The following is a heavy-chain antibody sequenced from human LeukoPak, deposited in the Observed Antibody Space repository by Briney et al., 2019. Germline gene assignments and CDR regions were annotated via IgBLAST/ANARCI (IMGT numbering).Heavy chain of an antibody. CDR1: GGSISSYY. J-gene: IGHJ4*02. CDR2: IYYSGST. V-gene: IGHV4-59*08. CDR3: ARHPYCSGGSCRDY. Sequence: SETLSLTCTVSGGSISSYYWSWIRQPPGKGLEWIGYIYYSGSTNYNPSLKSRVTISVDTSKNQFSLKLNSVPAAHTAVYYCARHPYCSGGSCRDYWGQGTLVTVSS. D-gene: IGHD2-15*01.